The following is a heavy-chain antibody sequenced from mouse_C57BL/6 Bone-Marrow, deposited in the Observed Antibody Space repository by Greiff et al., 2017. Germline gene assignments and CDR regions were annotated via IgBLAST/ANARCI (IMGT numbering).Heavy chain of an antibody. D-gene: IGHD1-1*01. Sequence: VQLQQSGPELVKPGASVKISCKASGYTFTDYYMNWVKQSHGKSHEWIGDINPNNGGTSYNQKFKGKATLTVDKSSSTAYMELRSLTSEDSAVYYCARPPLYYYGSSYETYWGQGTLVTVSA. CDR3: ARPPLYYYGSSYETY. V-gene: IGHV1-26*01. CDR1: GYTFTDYY. CDR2: INPNNGGT. J-gene: IGHJ3*01.